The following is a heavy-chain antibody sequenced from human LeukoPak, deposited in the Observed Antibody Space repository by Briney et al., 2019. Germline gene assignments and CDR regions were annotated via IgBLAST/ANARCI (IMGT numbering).Heavy chain of an antibody. CDR3: ARGWEYDSGGRPTAYVY. CDR1: GGTFRNYA. V-gene: IGHV1-69*13. Sequence: GASVKVSCKASGGTFRNYAINWVRQAPGPGLEWMGGIIPIFGTANYAQKFQGRVTITADESTSTVYVEMNSLKFEDTAVYYCARGWEYDSGGRPTAYVYWGQGTLVTVSS. J-gene: IGHJ4*02. D-gene: IGHD3-22*01. CDR2: IIPIFGTA.